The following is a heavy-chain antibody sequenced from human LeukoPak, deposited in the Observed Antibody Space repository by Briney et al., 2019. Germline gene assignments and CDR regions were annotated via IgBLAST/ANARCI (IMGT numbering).Heavy chain of an antibody. CDR2: INSDGSTT. D-gene: IGHD4-23*01. Sequence: GGSLRLSCAVSGFTFSSYWMHWVRQAPGKGLVWVSRINSDGSTTSYADSVKGRFTISRDNAKNSLYLQMNSLRAEDTAFYYCARDYGGSSPFDYWGQGTLVTVSS. CDR3: ARDYGGSSPFDY. J-gene: IGHJ4*02. V-gene: IGHV3-74*01. CDR1: GFTFSSYW.